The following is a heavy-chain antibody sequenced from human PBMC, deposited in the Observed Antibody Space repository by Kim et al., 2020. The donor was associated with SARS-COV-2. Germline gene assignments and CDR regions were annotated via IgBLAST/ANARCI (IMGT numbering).Heavy chain of an antibody. CDR1: GFTFSSYW. D-gene: IGHD3-16*01. Sequence: GGSLRLSCAASGFTFSSYWMSWVRQAPGKGLEWVANIKQDGSEKYYVDSVKGRFTISRDNAKNSLYLQMNSLRAEDTAVYYCARGNYDYIWGLDAFDIWGQGTMVTVSS. CDR3: ARGNYDYIWGLDAFDI. J-gene: IGHJ3*02. V-gene: IGHV3-7*01. CDR2: IKQDGSEK.